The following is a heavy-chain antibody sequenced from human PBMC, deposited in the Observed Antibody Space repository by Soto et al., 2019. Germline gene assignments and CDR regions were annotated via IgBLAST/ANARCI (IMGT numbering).Heavy chain of an antibody. D-gene: IGHD6-13*01. Sequence: PSETLSLTCTVSCGSISSGDYYWSWVRQPPGKGLEWIGYIYYSGSTYYNPSLKSRVTISVDTSKNQFSLKLSSVTAADTAVYYCARETAAGTVRWFDPWGQGTLVTVSS. CDR2: IYYSGST. CDR1: CGSISSGDYY. J-gene: IGHJ5*02. CDR3: ARETAAGTVRWFDP. V-gene: IGHV4-30-4*01.